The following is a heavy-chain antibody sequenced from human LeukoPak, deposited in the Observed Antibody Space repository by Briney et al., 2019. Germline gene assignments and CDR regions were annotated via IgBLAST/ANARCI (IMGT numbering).Heavy chain of an antibody. CDR3: ATGYCSSTSCPRDYWYFDL. CDR2: INPSGGST. J-gene: IGHJ2*01. CDR1: GYTFTSYY. V-gene: IGHV1-46*01. D-gene: IGHD2-2*01. Sequence: GASVKVSCKASGYTFTSYYMHWVRQAPGQGLEWMGIINPSGGSTSYAQKFQGRVTMTRDTSTSTVYMELSSLRSEDTAVYYCATGYCSSTSCPRDYWYFDLWGRGTLVTVSS.